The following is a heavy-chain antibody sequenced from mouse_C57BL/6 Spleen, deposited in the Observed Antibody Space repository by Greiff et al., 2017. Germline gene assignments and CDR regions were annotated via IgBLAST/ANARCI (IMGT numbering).Heavy chain of an antibody. CDR2: IYPGDGDT. CDR3: ARYYGSSHWYFDV. Sequence: QVQLQQSGAELVKPGASVKISCKASGYAFSSYWMNWVKQRPGTGLEWIGQIYPGDGDTNYNGKFKGKATLTAVNSSSTAYMQLSTLTSVDSAVYYCARYYGSSHWYFDVWGTGTTVTVSS. J-gene: IGHJ1*03. D-gene: IGHD1-1*01. CDR1: GYAFSSYW. V-gene: IGHV1-80*01.